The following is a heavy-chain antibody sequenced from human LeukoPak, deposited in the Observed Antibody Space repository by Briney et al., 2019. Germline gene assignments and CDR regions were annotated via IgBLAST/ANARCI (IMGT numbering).Heavy chain of an antibody. CDR1: GGSISSYY. D-gene: IGHD2-15*01. CDR3: ARGVYCSGGSFYLDY. Sequence: SDALSLTCTVSGGSISSYYWSWIRQPPGTGLEWIGYIYYCGSTNYNHSLKSRVTISVDTSKNQFSLKLSSVTAADTAVYYCARGVYCSGGSFYLDYWGQGTLVTVS. V-gene: IGHV4-59*07. J-gene: IGHJ4*02. CDR2: IYYCGST.